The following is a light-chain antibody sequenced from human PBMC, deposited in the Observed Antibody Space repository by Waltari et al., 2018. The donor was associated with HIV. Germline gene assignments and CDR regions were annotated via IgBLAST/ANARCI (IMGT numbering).Light chain of an antibody. CDR3: QQYSSSQWT. Sequence: EIVLTQSPGTLSLSPGERATLPCRASQSIINNYLAWFQQRPGQAPRLLIYAASSRATGTPDRFSGSGSGTDFTLTISRLEPEDFAVYYCQQYSSSQWTFGQGTKVEIK. CDR1: QSIINNY. CDR2: AAS. J-gene: IGKJ1*01. V-gene: IGKV3-20*01.